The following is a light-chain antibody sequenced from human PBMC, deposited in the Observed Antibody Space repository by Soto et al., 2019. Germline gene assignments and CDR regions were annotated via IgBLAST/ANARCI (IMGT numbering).Light chain of an antibody. J-gene: IGKJ5*01. V-gene: IGKV3D-20*02. Sequence: EIVLTQSPGTLSLSPGERATLSCRASQSVSSSYLAWYQQKPGQAPRLLIYEASNRATGIPARFSGSGSGTDFTLTINSLEPEDFAVYYCQQRSNWPGITFGQGTRLEIK. CDR3: QQRSNWPGIT. CDR1: QSVSSSY. CDR2: EAS.